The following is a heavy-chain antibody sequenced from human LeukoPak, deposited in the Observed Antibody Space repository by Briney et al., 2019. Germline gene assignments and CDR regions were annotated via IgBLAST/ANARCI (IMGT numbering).Heavy chain of an antibody. V-gene: IGHV3-43*01. CDR3: AKAIYDYVWGTYRYIDY. CDR1: GFSFDDYS. CDR2: VSWDGGSV. J-gene: IGHJ4*02. Sequence: GGSLRLSCAASGFSFDDYSMHWVRQPPGKGLEWVSLVSWDGGSVYYADSVKGRFTISRDNSKNTLYLQMDSLRAEDTAVYYCAKAIYDYVWGTYRYIDYWGQGTLVTVSS. D-gene: IGHD3-16*02.